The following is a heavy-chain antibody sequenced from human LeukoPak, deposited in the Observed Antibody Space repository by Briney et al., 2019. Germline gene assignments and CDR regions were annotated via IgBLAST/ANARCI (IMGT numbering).Heavy chain of an antibody. CDR1: GGSISSSSYY. V-gene: IGHV4-39*07. CDR3: ARASLWFGELLGLDV. D-gene: IGHD3-10*01. J-gene: IGHJ6*04. CDR2: IYYSGST. Sequence: SETLSLTCTVSGGSISSSSYYWGWIRQPPGKGLEWIGSIYYSGSTYYNPSLKSRVTISVDTSKNQFSLKLSSVTAADTAVYYCARASLWFGELLGLDVWGKGTTVTISS.